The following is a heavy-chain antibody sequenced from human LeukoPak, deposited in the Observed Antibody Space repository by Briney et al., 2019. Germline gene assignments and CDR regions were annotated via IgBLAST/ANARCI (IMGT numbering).Heavy chain of an antibody. CDR3: AKDSNWARFEN. CDR1: GFTFSTYN. CDR2: IDTTGDT. D-gene: IGHD4-11*01. J-gene: IGHJ4*02. V-gene: IGHV3-13*01. Sequence: PGGSLRLSCAASGFTFSTYNMHWVRQATGKGLEWVSAIDTTGDTYYPGSVKGRFTISRENAKNSLYLQMNSPRAEDTAAYYCAKDSNWARFENWGQGTLVTVSS.